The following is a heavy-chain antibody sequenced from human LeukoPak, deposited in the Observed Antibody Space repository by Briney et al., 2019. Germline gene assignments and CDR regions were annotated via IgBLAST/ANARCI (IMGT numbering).Heavy chain of an antibody. CDR1: GFTFSSYW. D-gene: IGHD2-8*01. Sequence: GGSLRLSCAASGFTFSSYWMSWVRQAPGKGLEWVANIKQDGSEKYYVDSVKGRFTISRDNAKNSLYLQMNSLRAEDTAVYYCARHTKARTYGMDVWGQGTTVTVSS. J-gene: IGHJ6*02. CDR2: IKQDGSEK. V-gene: IGHV3-7*04. CDR3: ARHTKARTYGMDV.